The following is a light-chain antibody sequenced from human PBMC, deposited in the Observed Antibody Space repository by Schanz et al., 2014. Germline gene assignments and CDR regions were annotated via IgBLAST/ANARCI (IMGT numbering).Light chain of an antibody. CDR2: EGS. Sequence: QSALTQPASVSGSPGESITISCTGTSSDVGNYNLVSWYQQDAGKAPKLIIYEGSKRPSGVSHRFSGSKSGSTASLRISXXQAEDESNYSCCSYAGSTSVVFGGGTKLTVL. CDR1: SSDVGNYNL. V-gene: IGLV2-23*01. J-gene: IGLJ2*01. CDR3: CSYAGSTSVV.